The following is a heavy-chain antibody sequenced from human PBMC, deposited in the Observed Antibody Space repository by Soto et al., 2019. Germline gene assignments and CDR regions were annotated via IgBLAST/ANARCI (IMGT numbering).Heavy chain of an antibody. D-gene: IGHD6-19*01. CDR1: GYRLDTYW. V-gene: IGHV5-51*01. Sequence: PGESLKISCKGSGYRLDTYWIAWVRQMPGKGLEWMGFIYPSDSSIKYSPSFQGQVTISGDKSISTAYLQWSSLKASDTAIYYCARLYTSGSPFDFWGQGTLVTVSS. CDR2: IYPSDSSI. CDR3: ARLYTSGSPFDF. J-gene: IGHJ4*02.